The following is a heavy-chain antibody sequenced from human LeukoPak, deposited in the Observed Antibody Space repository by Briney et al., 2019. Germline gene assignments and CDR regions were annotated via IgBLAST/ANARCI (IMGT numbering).Heavy chain of an antibody. J-gene: IGHJ4*02. CDR3: ARGRSRLWWRGFDY. Sequence: PSETLSLTCAVYGGSFSGYYWSWIRQPPGKGLEWIGEINHSGSTNYNPSLKSRVTISVDTSKNQFSLKLSSVTAADTAVYYCARGRSRLWWRGFDYWGQGTLVTVSS. CDR1: GGSFSGYY. CDR2: INHSGST. D-gene: IGHD2-8*02. V-gene: IGHV4-34*01.